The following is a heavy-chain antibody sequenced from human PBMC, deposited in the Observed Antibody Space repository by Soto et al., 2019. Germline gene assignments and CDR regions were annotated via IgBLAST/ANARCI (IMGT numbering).Heavy chain of an antibody. CDR1: GDSVSSNSAA. J-gene: IGHJ4*02. Sequence: SQTLSLTCAISGDSVSSNSAAWNWIRQSPSRGFEWLGRTYYRSKWYNEYAVSVKGRISINSDTSKNHFSLQLNSATPEDTAVYYCARTGGATDSWGQGTLVTVS. CDR2: TYYRSKWYN. V-gene: IGHV6-1*01. D-gene: IGHD3-16*01. CDR3: ARTGGATDS.